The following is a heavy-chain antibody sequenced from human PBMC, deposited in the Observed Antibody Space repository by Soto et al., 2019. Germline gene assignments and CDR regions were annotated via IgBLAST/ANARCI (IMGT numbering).Heavy chain of an antibody. CDR2: ISAYNGST. Sequence: QVQLVQSGAEVKKPGASVKVSCKASGYSFTNYAFGWVRQAPGQGLEWMGWISAYNGSTNYPQKLQGRVTMTTDTSTSTAYMELRSLRSDDTAVYYCARDLAAAGPFDCWGQGTLVTVSS. D-gene: IGHD6-13*01. J-gene: IGHJ4*02. V-gene: IGHV1-18*01. CDR1: GYSFTNYA. CDR3: ARDLAAAGPFDC.